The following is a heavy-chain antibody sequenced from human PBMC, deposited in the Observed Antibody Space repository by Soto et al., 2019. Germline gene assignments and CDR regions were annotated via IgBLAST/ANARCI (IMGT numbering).Heavy chain of an antibody. V-gene: IGHV3-33*01. Sequence: QVQLVESGGGVVQPGRSLRLSCAASGFTFSSYGMHWVRQAPGKGLEWVAVIWYDGSNKYYADSVKGRFTISRDNSKNTLYLQMNSLRAEDTAVYYCARDPEGIEVAGSNWGQGTLVTVSS. CDR3: ARDPEGIEVAGSN. CDR1: GFTFSSYG. CDR2: IWYDGSNK. J-gene: IGHJ4*02. D-gene: IGHD6-19*01.